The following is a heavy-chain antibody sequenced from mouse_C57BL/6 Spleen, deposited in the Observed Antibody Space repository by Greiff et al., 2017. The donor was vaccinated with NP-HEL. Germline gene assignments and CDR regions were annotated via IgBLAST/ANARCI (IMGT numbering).Heavy chain of an antibody. CDR3: ARDVVATRGYFDY. D-gene: IGHD1-1*01. CDR2: ISSGGSYT. Sequence: DVKLVESGGDLVKPGGSLKLSCAASGFTFSSYGMSWVRQTPDKRLEWVATISSGGSYTYYPDSVKGRFTISRDNAKNTLYLQMSSLKSEDTAMYYCARDVVATRGYFDYWGQGTTLTVSS. V-gene: IGHV5-6*02. CDR1: GFTFSSYG. J-gene: IGHJ2*01.